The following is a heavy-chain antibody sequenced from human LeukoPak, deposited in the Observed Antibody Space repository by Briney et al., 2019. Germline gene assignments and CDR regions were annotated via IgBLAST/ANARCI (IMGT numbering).Heavy chain of an antibody. CDR1: GYTFTSYD. CDR2: MNPNSGNT. CDR3: ARGSGSLWAYYYYYYGMDV. J-gene: IGHJ6*02. D-gene: IGHD3-10*01. Sequence: ASVKVSCKASGYTFTSYDISWVRQATGQGLEWMGWMNPNSGNTGYAQKFQGRVTMTRNTSISTAYMELSSLRSEDTAVYYCARGSGSLWAYYYYYYGMDVWGQGTTVTVSS. V-gene: IGHV1-8*01.